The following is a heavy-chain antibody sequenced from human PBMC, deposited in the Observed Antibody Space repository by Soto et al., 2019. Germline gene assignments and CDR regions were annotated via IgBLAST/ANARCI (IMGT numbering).Heavy chain of an antibody. V-gene: IGHV3-30-3*01. CDR3: ARDFATMIVVVLDDAFDI. CDR2: ISYDGSNK. Sequence: QVQLVESGGGVVQPGRSLRLSCAASGFTFSSYAMHWVRQAPGKGLEWVAVISYDGSNKYYADSVKGRFTISRDNSKNTLYLQMNSLRAEDTAVYYCARDFATMIVVVLDDAFDIWGQGTMVTVSS. D-gene: IGHD3-22*01. CDR1: GFTFSSYA. J-gene: IGHJ3*02.